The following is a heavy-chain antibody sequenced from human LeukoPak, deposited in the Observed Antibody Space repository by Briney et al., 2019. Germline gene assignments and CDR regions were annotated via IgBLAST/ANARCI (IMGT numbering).Heavy chain of an antibody. J-gene: IGHJ4*02. Sequence: PSETLSLTCTVSGGSISSYYWSWIRQPAGKGLEWIGRIYTSGSTNYNPSLKSRVTISVDTSKNQFSLKLSSVTAADTAVYYCARHSDSDSSGPVYDYWGQGTLVTVSS. D-gene: IGHD3-22*01. V-gene: IGHV4-4*07. CDR3: ARHSDSDSSGPVYDY. CDR2: IYTSGST. CDR1: GGSISSYY.